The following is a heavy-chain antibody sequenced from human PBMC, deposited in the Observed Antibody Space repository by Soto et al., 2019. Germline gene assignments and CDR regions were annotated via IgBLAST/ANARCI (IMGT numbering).Heavy chain of an antibody. CDR3: ARGTWVWYAFSPLYYFDY. CDR2: INAGNGNT. V-gene: IGHV1-3*01. CDR1: GYTFTIYA. D-gene: IGHD6-13*01. J-gene: IGHJ4*02. Sequence: ASVKVFCKASGYTFTIYAMHWVRQAPGQRLEWMGWINAGNGNTKYSQKFQGRVTITRDTSASTAYMELSSLRSEDTAVYYCARGTWVWYAFSPLYYFDYWGQGTLVTVSS.